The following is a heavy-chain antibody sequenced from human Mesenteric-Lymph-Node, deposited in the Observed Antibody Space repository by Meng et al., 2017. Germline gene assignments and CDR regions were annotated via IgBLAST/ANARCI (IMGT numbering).Heavy chain of an antibody. CDR1: GFTFSSYA. J-gene: IGHJ4*02. D-gene: IGHD6-13*01. CDR3: VIEQQLAY. CDR2: ISYDGSNK. Sequence: GESLKISCAASGFTFSSYAMHWVRQAPGKGLEWVAVISYDGSNKYFADSVKGRFTISRDNSKNTLYLQMNSLRAEDTAVYYCVIEQQLAYWGQGTLVTVSS. V-gene: IGHV3-30*04.